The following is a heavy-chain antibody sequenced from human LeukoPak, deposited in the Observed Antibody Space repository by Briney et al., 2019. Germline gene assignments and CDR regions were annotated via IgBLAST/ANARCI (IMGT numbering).Heavy chain of an antibody. CDR3: ARDHSGSYRRRAFDI. V-gene: IGHV4-59*01. D-gene: IGHD1-26*01. J-gene: IGHJ3*02. CDR2: IYYSGSN. Sequence: SETLSLTCTVSGGSISSYYWSWIRQPPGKGLEWIGYIYYSGSNNYNPSLKSRVTISVDTSKNQFSLKLSSVTAADTAVYYCARDHSGSYRRRAFDIWGQGTMVTVSS. CDR1: GGSISSYY.